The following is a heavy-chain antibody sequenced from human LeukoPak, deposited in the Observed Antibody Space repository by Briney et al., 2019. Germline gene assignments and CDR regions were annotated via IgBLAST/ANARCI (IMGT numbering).Heavy chain of an antibody. J-gene: IGHJ4*02. D-gene: IGHD2-2*02. CDR2: ISGSGGST. V-gene: IGHV3-23*01. CDR1: GFTFSSYA. CDR3: AKDLVLRDIVVVPAAISLDY. Sequence: GASLRLSCAASGFTFSSYAMSWVRQAPGKGLEWVSAISGSGGSTYYADSVKGRFTICRDNSKNTLYLQMNSLRAEDTAVYYCAKDLVLRDIVVVPAAISLDYWGQGTLVTVSS.